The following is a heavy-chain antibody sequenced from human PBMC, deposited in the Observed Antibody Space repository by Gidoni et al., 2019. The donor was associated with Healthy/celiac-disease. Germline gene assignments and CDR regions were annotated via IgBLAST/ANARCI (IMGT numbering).Heavy chain of an antibody. CDR3: ARARRGGSGSAIGYYYYGMDV. J-gene: IGHJ6*02. CDR2: IYHSGST. V-gene: IGHV4-30-2*01. D-gene: IGHD3-10*01. Sequence: QLQLQESGSGLVKPSQTLSLTCAVSGGSISSGGYSWSWIRQPPGKGLEWIGYIYHSGSTYYNPSLKSRVTISVDRSKNQFSLKLSSVTAADTAVYYCARARRGGSGSAIGYYYYGMDVWGQGTTVTVSS. CDR1: GGSISSGGYS.